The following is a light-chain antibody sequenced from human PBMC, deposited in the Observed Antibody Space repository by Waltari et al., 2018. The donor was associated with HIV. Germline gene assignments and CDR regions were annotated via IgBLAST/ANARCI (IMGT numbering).Light chain of an antibody. CDR2: LAS. J-gene: IGKJ1*01. CDR1: QSVLYSSKNKNY. Sequence: DIVMTQSPDSLTVSLGERATVNCKSSQSVLYSSKNKNYLAWYQQKPGQPPKLLIYLASTRESGVPDRFSGSGSGTDFTLTISSLQAEDVAVYYCQQYYGTPPTFGQGTKVEIK. CDR3: QQYYGTPPT. V-gene: IGKV4-1*01.